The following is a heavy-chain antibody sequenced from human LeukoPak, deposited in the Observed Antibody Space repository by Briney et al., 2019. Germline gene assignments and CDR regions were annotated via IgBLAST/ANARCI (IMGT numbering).Heavy chain of an antibody. J-gene: IGHJ4*02. CDR1: GGSISSSSYY. CDR3: ARHFDY. V-gene: IGHV4-39*01. Sequence: PSETLSLTCTVSGGSISSSSYYWGWIRQRPGKGLEWIGTISYSGSTSYNPSLKSRVTISADTSNNQFSLKLTSVTAADTAVYYCARHFDYWGQGTLVTVSS. CDR2: ISYSGST.